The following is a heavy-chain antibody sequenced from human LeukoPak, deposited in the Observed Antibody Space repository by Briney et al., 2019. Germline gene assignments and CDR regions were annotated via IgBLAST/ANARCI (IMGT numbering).Heavy chain of an antibody. Sequence: GGSLRLSCAPSGFIFSDYWFHWVRQTPGQGLVWVAAINRDGTGTSHADSVRGRFTISRDNAKNSLYLQMNSLRAEDTAVYYCARGVSTLVRGPGYWGQGTLVTVSS. D-gene: IGHD3-10*01. CDR3: ARGVSTLVRGPGY. V-gene: IGHV3-74*01. CDR1: GFIFSDYW. CDR2: INRDGTGT. J-gene: IGHJ4*02.